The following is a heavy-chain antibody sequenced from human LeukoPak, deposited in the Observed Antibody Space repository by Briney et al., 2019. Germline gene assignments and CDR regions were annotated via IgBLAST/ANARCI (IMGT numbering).Heavy chain of an antibody. Sequence: SETLSLTCAVYGGSFSGYYWSWIRQPPGKGLEWIGEINHSGSTNYNPSLKSRVTISVDTSKNQFSLKLSSVTAADTAVYYCARLDDRAPKYQLLYGRVVAEYFQHWGQGTLVTVSS. CDR3: ARLDDRAPKYQLLYGRVVAEYFQH. V-gene: IGHV4-34*01. J-gene: IGHJ1*01. D-gene: IGHD2-2*02. CDR1: GGSFSGYY. CDR2: INHSGST.